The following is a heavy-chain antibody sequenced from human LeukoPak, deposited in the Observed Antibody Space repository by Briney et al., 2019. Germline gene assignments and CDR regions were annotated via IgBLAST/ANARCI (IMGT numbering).Heavy chain of an antibody. D-gene: IGHD3-10*01. Sequence: PGGSLRLSCAASGFTFSSYAMHWVRQAPGKGLEWVAVISYDGSNKYYADSVKGRFTISRDNSKNTLYLQMNSLRAEDTAVYYCANLGITCGYWGQGTLVTVSS. J-gene: IGHJ4*02. CDR2: ISYDGSNK. CDR1: GFTFSSYA. CDR3: ANLGITCGY. V-gene: IGHV3-30*04.